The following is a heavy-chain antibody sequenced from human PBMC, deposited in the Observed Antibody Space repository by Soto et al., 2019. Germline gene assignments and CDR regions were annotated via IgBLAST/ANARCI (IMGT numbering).Heavy chain of an antibody. Sequence: PGGSLRLSCAASGFTFSSYAMSWVRQAPGKGLEWVSAISGSGGSTYYADSVKGRFTISRDNSKNTLYLQMNSLRAEDTAVYYCAKGALLWPRHYYYGMDVWGQGTTVTVSS. CDR3: AKGALLWPRHYYYGMDV. V-gene: IGHV3-23*01. CDR1: GFTFSSYA. CDR2: ISGSGGST. J-gene: IGHJ6*02. D-gene: IGHD2-2*01.